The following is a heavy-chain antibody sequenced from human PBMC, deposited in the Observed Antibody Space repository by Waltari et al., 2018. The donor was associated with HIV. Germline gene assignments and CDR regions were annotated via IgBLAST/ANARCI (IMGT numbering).Heavy chain of an antibody. V-gene: IGHV3-9*01. D-gene: IGHD4-17*01. Sequence: EVQLVESGGGLVQPGRSLRLSCAASGFTFDDYAMHWVRQAPGKGLEWVSGISWNSGSIGYADSVKGRFTISRDNAKNSLYLQMNSLRAEDTALYYCAKGDYGDVRRGMDVWGQGTTVTVSS. CDR3: AKGDYGDVRRGMDV. J-gene: IGHJ6*02. CDR1: GFTFDDYA. CDR2: ISWNSGSI.